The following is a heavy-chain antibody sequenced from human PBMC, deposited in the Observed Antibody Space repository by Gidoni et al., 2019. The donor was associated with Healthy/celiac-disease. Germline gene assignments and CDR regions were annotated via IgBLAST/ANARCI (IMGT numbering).Heavy chain of an antibody. CDR1: GGTFSSYA. CDR3: ARVGLSSGYLLFGY. Sequence: QVQLVQSGDEVKKPGSSVKVSCKASGGTFSSYAISWVRQAPRQGLEWMGRIIPILGIANYAQKFQGRVTITADKSTSTAYMELSSLRSEDTAVYYCARVGLSSGYLLFGYWGQGTLVTVSS. CDR2: IIPILGIA. V-gene: IGHV1-69*09. J-gene: IGHJ4*02. D-gene: IGHD3-22*01.